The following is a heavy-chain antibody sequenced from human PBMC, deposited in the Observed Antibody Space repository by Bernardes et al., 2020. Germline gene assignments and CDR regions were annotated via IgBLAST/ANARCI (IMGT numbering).Heavy chain of an antibody. CDR3: ARDQSYYDSSAPWPYAFDI. V-gene: IGHV3-48*03. CDR2: ISSSGSTI. Sequence: GGSLRLSCAASGFTFSSYEMNWVRQAPGKGLEWVSYISSSGSTIYYADSVKGRFTISRDNAKNSLYLQMNSLRAEDTAVYYCARDQSYYDSSAPWPYAFDIWGQGTMVTVSS. CDR1: GFTFSSYE. D-gene: IGHD3-22*01. J-gene: IGHJ3*02.